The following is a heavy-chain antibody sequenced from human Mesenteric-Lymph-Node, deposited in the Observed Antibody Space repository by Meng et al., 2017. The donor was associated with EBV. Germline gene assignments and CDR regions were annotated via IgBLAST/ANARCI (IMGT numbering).Heavy chain of an antibody. D-gene: IGHD4-17*01. CDR2: LNPSDGST. CDR3: ATFRRNYGAYDYSFDY. CDR1: GYTFTSYY. V-gene: IGHV1-46*01. J-gene: IGHJ4*02. Sequence: QVQLVQSGAEVKEPGASVRVSCKASGYTFTSYYIHWVRQAPGQGLEWMGMLNPSDGSTSYAQKFQGRVTMTRYPSTTTAYMALTSLRSKDTAVYYCATFRRNYGAYDYSFDYWGQGTLVTVSS.